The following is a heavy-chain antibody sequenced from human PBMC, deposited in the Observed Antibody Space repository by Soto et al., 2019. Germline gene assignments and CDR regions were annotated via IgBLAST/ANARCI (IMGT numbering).Heavy chain of an antibody. V-gene: IGHV6-1*01. CDR3: ARDRHCSSTSCYNYYYYGMDV. J-gene: IGHJ6*02. CDR2: TYYRSKWYN. Sequence: SQTLSLTCAISGDSVSSNSAAWNWIRQSPSRGLEWLGRTYYRSKWYNDYAVSVKSRITINPDTSKNQFSLQLNSVTTEDTAVYYCARDRHCSSTSCYNYYYYGMDVWGQGTTVTVSS. CDR1: GDSVSSNSAA. D-gene: IGHD2-2*02.